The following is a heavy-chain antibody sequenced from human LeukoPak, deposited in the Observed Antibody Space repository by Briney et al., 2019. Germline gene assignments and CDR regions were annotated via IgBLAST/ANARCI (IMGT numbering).Heavy chain of an antibody. Sequence: PGGSLRLSCAASGFISSNYEMDWVRQAPGKGLEWISYINSGPGNTLYADSVRGRFTIFRDNGKNSLYLQMNSLRAEDTALYYCVREVCSGGLCYDSFDVWGQGTVVTVSS. CDR3: VREVCSGGLCYDSFDV. V-gene: IGHV3-48*03. J-gene: IGHJ3*01. D-gene: IGHD2-15*01. CDR2: INSGPGNT. CDR1: GFISSNYE.